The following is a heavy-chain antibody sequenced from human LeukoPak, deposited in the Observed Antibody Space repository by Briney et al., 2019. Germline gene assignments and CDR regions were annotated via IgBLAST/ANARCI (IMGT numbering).Heavy chain of an antibody. J-gene: IGHJ4*02. CDR2: IWHDGSHK. V-gene: IGHV3-33*01. Sequence: GGSLRLSCTASGFTFSSNGMHWVRQAPGKGLEWVAVIWHDGSHKYYSDPVKGRFTISRDNSRNTLYLQMNSLRVEDTAVYYCARDGSSGYLHFDYWGQGTLVTVSS. CDR1: GFTFSSNG. D-gene: IGHD3-22*01. CDR3: ARDGSSGYLHFDY.